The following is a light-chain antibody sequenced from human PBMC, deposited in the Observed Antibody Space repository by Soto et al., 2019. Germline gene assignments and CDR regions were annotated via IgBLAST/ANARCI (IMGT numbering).Light chain of an antibody. J-gene: IGKJ1*01. V-gene: IGKV1-39*01. CDR3: QQYNCYS. CDR1: QSISSY. CDR2: GAS. Sequence: DVQMTQSPSSLSASLGDRVTMTCRASQSISSYLNWYQQKPGRAPKLLISGASTLQTGAPSRFSGSGSGTEFTLTISGLQPDDFATYYCQQYNCYSFGQGTKVDIK.